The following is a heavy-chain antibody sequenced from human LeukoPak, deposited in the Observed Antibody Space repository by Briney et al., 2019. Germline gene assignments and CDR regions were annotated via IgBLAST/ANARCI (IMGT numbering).Heavy chain of an antibody. J-gene: IGHJ4*02. CDR3: AREGTSGYRRNWYYYFDY. D-gene: IGHD6-13*01. Sequence: GGSLRLSCAASGFTFSSYSMNWVRQAPGKGLEWVSSISSSSSYIYYADSVKGRFTISRDNAKNSLYLQMNSLRADDTAVYYCAREGTSGYRRNWYYYFDYWGQGTLVTVSS. CDR1: GFTFSSYS. CDR2: ISSSSSYI. V-gene: IGHV3-21*04.